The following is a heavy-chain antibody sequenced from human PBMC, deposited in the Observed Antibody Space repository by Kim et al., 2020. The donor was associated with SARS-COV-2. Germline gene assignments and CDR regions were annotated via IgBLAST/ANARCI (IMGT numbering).Heavy chain of an antibody. CDR2: MNPNSGNT. D-gene: IGHD3-10*01. V-gene: IGHV1-8*01. Sequence: ASVKVSCKASGYTFTSYDINWVRQATGQGLEWMGWMNPNSGNTGYAQKFQGRVTMTRNTSISTAYMELSSLRSEDTAVYYCARSLMVRGVIGYWGQGTLVTVSS. CDR1: GYTFTSYD. CDR3: ARSLMVRGVIGY. J-gene: IGHJ4*02.